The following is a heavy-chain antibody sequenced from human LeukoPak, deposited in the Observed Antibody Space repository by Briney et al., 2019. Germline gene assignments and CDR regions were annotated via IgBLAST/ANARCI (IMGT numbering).Heavy chain of an antibody. J-gene: IGHJ1*01. CDR3: AKDTAAVVDRSGWSRGLHH. D-gene: IGHD6-19*01. Sequence: GRSLRLSCVASGFTFDDYAMHWVRQAPGKGLEWVSGINWSSGYTGYADSVKGRFTISRDNAKNSLYLQMNSLRAEDTALYYCAKDTAAVVDRSGWSRGLHHWGQGTLVIVSS. CDR2: INWSSGYT. V-gene: IGHV3-9*01. CDR1: GFTFDDYA.